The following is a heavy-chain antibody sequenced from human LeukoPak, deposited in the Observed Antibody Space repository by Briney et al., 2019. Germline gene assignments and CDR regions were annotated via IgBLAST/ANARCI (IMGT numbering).Heavy chain of an antibody. V-gene: IGHV4-59*10. D-gene: IGHD6-13*01. CDR3: ASSAGIAAALSFDY. CDR1: GGSFSSYY. Sequence: SETLSLTCAVYGGSFSSYYWSWIRQPAGKGLEWIGRIYTSGSTNYNPSLKSRVTMSVDTSKNQFSLKLSSVTAADTAVYYCASSAGIAAALSFDYWGQGTLVTVSS. J-gene: IGHJ4*02. CDR2: IYTSGST.